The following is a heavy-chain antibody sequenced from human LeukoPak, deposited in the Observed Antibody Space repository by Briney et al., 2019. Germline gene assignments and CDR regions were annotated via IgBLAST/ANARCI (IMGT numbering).Heavy chain of an antibody. J-gene: IGHJ4*02. CDR2: IWYDGSNK. V-gene: IGHV3-33*01. D-gene: IGHD2-8*01. CDR3: ARAADCTNGVCYLFYFDY. Sequence: PGRSLRLSCAASGFTFSSYGMHWVRQAPGKGLEWVAVIWYDGSNKYYADSVKGRFTISRDNSKNTLYLQMNSLRAKDTAVYYCARAADCTNGVCYLFYFDYWGQGTLVTVSS. CDR1: GFTFSSYG.